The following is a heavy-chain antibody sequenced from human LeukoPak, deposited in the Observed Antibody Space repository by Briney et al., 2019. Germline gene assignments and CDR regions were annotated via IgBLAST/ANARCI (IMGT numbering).Heavy chain of an antibody. Sequence: ASVKVSCKASGYTFTGYYMHWVRQAPGQGLEWMGWINPNSGGTNYAQKFQGRVTMTRDTSISTAYMELSRLKSDDTAVYYCASYSSSWYQRASFDYWGQGTLVTVSS. D-gene: IGHD6-13*01. CDR2: INPNSGGT. CDR3: ASYSSSWYQRASFDY. V-gene: IGHV1-2*02. J-gene: IGHJ4*02. CDR1: GYTFTGYY.